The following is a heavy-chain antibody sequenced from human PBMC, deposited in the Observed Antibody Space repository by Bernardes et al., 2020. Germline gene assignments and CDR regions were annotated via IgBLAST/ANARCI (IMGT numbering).Heavy chain of an antibody. CDR2: ISGTKNTT. V-gene: IGHV3-23*01. CDR1: GFTFSSYT. Sequence: GGSLRLSCVGSGFTFSSYTMIWVRQVPGKGLKWVSSISGTKNTTYYSDSVKGRFTISRDNSKNTLYLQMNSLRVEDTAVYYCGKDLRRGYIGYGIDSWGRGTLVTVSS. J-gene: IGHJ4*02. CDR3: GKDLRRGYIGYGIDS. D-gene: IGHD5-12*01.